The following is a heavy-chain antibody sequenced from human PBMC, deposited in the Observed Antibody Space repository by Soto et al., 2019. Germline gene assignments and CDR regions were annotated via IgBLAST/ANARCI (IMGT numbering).Heavy chain of an antibody. Sequence: GGSLRLSCAASGFTFSSYSMNWVRQAPGMGLEWVSSIPNSGGRTSLADSVKGRFTISRDNSKNTLYLQMNSLRDEDTAVYYCASRGRYYGMDVWGQGTTVTVSS. CDR2: IPNSGGRT. D-gene: IGHD3-10*01. V-gene: IGHV3-23*01. CDR1: GFTFSSYS. CDR3: ASRGRYYGMDV. J-gene: IGHJ6*02.